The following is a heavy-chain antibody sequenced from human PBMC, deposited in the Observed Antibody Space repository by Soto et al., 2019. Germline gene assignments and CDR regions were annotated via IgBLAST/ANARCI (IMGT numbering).Heavy chain of an antibody. J-gene: IGHJ6*02. CDR2: INPGDSDI. CDR1: GYSFTTYW. D-gene: IGHD4-4*01. V-gene: IGHV5-51*01. CDR3: ARHEQFYYYYYGMDV. Sequence: PXESLKISCKACGYSFTTYWIAWVRQMPGKGLEWMGIINPGDSDIRYSPSFQGQVTISADNSISTAYLQWSSLKASDTAMYYCARHEQFYYYYYGMDVWGQGTAVTVSS.